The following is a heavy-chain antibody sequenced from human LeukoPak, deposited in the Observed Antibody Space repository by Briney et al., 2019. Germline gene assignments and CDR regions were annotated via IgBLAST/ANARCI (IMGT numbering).Heavy chain of an antibody. V-gene: IGHV3-30*18. J-gene: IGHJ4*02. CDR3: AKWGRDGYNNGY. Sequence: GGSLRLSCAAPGFTFSSYGMHWVRQAPGKGLEWVAVISYDGSNKYYADSVKGRFTISRDNSKNTLHLQMNSLRAEDTAVYYCAKWGRDGYNNGYWGQGTLVTVSS. D-gene: IGHD5-24*01. CDR2: ISYDGSNK. CDR1: GFTFSSYG.